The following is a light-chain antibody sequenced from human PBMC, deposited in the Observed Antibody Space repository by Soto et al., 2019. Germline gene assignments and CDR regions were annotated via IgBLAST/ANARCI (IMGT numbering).Light chain of an antibody. J-gene: IGKJ1*01. CDR2: GAS. CDR3: QQYGSSPWT. Sequence: EIMLKHSPGTLSLSPCERATLSRSASEKVRGTHLGWYQQKPGQAPRLLIYGASSRATGIPDRFSGSGSGTDFTLTISRLEPEDFAVYYCQQYGSSPWTFGQGTKVDIK. V-gene: IGKV3-20*01. CDR1: EKVRGTH.